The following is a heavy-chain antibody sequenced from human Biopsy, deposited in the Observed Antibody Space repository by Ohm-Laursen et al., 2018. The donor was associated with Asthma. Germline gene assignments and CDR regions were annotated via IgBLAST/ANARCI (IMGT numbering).Heavy chain of an antibody. J-gene: IGHJ4*02. V-gene: IGHV4-31*02. D-gene: IGHD3-22*01. CDR1: YGSITSGGYY. CDR2: IYYSGST. Sequence: QTLSLTCAVSYGSITSGGYYWTWIRQHPGKGLEWIGFIYYSGSTYYNQSLKSRVSISIDTSKNQFSLKLSSVTAADTAVYYCARAQDYYDSRGYYRSFDYWGQGTLVTVSS. CDR3: ARAQDYYDSRGYYRSFDY.